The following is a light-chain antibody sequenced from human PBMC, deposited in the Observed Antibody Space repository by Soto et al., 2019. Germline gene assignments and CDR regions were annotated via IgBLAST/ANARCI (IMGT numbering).Light chain of an antibody. CDR1: ESVHSN. J-gene: IGKJ3*01. Sequence: EMVMTQSPATLSVSPGERVTLSCRASESVHSNLAWYQQKPGQGPSLLIYYASTRVTGVPDRFSGSGSGTEFPLTISSLQSEDFGVYYCQPYSNWPPTFGPGTKVEIK. CDR3: QPYSNWPPT. V-gene: IGKV3-15*01. CDR2: YAS.